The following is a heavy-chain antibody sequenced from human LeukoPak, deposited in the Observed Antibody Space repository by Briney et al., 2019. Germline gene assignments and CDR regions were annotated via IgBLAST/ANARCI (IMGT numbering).Heavy chain of an antibody. Sequence: PGGSLRLSCAASGFXFSNYAISWVRQAPGKGREWVSSISGSGGSTYYADSVKGRFTISRDNSKNTLFLQMNSLRAEDTAVYYCAKDPYYYDTSGYNGDYWGQGTLVTVSS. J-gene: IGHJ4*02. V-gene: IGHV3-23*01. CDR3: AKDPYYYDTSGYNGDY. CDR1: GFXFSNYA. CDR2: ISGSGGST. D-gene: IGHD3-22*01.